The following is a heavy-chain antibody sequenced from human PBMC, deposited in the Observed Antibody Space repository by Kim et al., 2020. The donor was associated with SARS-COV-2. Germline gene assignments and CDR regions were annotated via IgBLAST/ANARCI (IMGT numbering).Heavy chain of an antibody. CDR3: ARRMFYFDY. J-gene: IGHJ4*02. CDR1: GFTLSAYD. CDR2: ISGGGVNT. V-gene: IGHV3-23*01. Sequence: GGSLRLSCAGSGFTLSAYDMSWVRQAPGKGLEWVSSISGGGVNTRYIDAVKGRFTISRDNSKNTLYLQINSLRAEDTAVYYCARRMFYFDYWGQGTLVTV. D-gene: IGHD3-10*02.